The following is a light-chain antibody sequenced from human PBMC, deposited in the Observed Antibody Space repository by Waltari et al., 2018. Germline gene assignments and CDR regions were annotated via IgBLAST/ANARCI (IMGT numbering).Light chain of an antibody. V-gene: IGKV1-NL1*01. CDR3: QQYYTIPLT. CDR2: AAS. Sequence: DIQMTQSPSSLSASGGDRVTITCRASQDISNSLAWYQQKPGKAPRLLLDAASRLQTGVPSRFSGNRSGTGYTLTINSLQPEDFATYYCQQYYTIPLTFGGGTKVDVK. J-gene: IGKJ4*01. CDR1: QDISNS.